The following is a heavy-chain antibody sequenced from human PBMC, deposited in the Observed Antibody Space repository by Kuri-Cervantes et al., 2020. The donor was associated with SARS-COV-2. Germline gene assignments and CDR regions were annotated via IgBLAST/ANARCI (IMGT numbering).Heavy chain of an antibody. CDR3: ARVKTIFGVAPFDY. CDR1: GGSISSGSYY. CDR2: IYTSGST. V-gene: IGHV4-61*02. Sequence: SCTVSGGSISSGSYYWSWIRQPAGKGLEWIGRIYTSGSTNYNPSLKSRVTISVDTSKNQFSLKLSSVTAADTAVYYCARVKTIFGVAPFDYWGQGTLVTVSS. D-gene: IGHD3-3*01. J-gene: IGHJ4*02.